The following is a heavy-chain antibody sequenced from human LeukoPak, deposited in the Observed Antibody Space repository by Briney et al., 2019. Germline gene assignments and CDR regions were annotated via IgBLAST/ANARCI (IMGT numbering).Heavy chain of an antibody. CDR3: ARDSGATPNQINWFDP. CDR1: GGSINTYY. Sequence: SETLSHTCAVSGGSINTYYWAWIRQPPGKGLEWIGYLDYDGNTNYNPSLKGRVTISVDTSKTQLSLKLASVTAEDTAVYYCARDSGATPNQINWFDPWGQGTLVTVSS. J-gene: IGHJ5*02. CDR2: LDYDGNT. V-gene: IGHV4-59*01. D-gene: IGHD1-26*01.